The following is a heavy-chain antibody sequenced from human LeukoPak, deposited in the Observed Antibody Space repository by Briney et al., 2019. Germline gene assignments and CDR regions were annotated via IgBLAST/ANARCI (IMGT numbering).Heavy chain of an antibody. V-gene: IGHV3-48*03. J-gene: IGHJ4*02. CDR1: GFTFSSYE. D-gene: IGHD5-18*01. Sequence: PGGSLRLSCAASGFTFSSYEMNWVRQAPGTGLEWVSYISNSGSTIYYADSVKGRFTISRDNSKNTLYLQMNSLRAEDTAVYYCAKDLQFGYSYGPHFDYWGQGTLVTVSS. CDR2: ISNSGSTI. CDR3: AKDLQFGYSYGPHFDY.